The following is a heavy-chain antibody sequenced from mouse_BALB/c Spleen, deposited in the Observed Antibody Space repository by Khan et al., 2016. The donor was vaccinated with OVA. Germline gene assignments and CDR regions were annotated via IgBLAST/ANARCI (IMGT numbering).Heavy chain of an antibody. V-gene: IGHV3-2*02. CDR1: GYSITSGYG. J-gene: IGHJ2*01. CDR2: ISYSGST. CDR3: ARTGSIKY. Sequence: EVKLEESGPGLVKPSQSLSLTCTVTGYSITSGYGWNWIRQFPGNQLEWMGNISYSGSTNYNPYLKSRISITRNTSKNQFFRQLTSVTTEDKATYYCARTGSIKYWGQGTTLTVSS. D-gene: IGHD1-1*02.